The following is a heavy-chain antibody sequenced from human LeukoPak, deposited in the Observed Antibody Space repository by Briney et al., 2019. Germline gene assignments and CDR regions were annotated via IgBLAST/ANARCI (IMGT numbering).Heavy chain of an antibody. D-gene: IGHD6-6*01. J-gene: IGHJ5*02. CDR3: ARDRRQLVQVGWFDP. CDR2: ISYDGSNK. V-gene: IGHV3-30-3*01. Sequence: QPGRSLRLSCAASGFTFSSYAMHWVRQAPGKGLEWVAVISYDGSNKYYADSVKGRFTISRDNSKNTLYLQMNSLRAEDTAVYYCARDRRQLVQVGWFDPWGQGTLVTVSS. CDR1: GFTFSSYA.